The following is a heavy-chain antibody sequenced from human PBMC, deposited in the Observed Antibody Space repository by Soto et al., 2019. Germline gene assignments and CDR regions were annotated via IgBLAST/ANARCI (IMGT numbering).Heavy chain of an antibody. V-gene: IGHV3-73*01. D-gene: IGHD2-2*01. Sequence: LRLSCAASGFTFSGSAMHWVRQASGKGLEWVGRIRSKANSYATAYAASVKGRFTISRDDSKNTAYLQMNSLKTEDTAVYHCTSHQKGYHGYWGQGTLVTVSS. CDR3: TSHQKGYHGY. CDR2: IRSKANSYAT. J-gene: IGHJ4*02. CDR1: GFTFSGSA.